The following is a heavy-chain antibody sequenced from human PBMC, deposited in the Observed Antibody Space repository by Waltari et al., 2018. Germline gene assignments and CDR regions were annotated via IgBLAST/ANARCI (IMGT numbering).Heavy chain of an antibody. CDR3: TTRSLVEGTDDVLDL. Sequence: EVQLVESGGGLVKPGGSLRLSCEASGFTFSNAWMKWVRQATGKGMGGVGGIKRGTEGGTTDYAAPVKGRFSVSRDDSKKMLYLEMNNLKTEDTAMYFCTTRSLVEGTDDVLDLWGRGTMAIVSS. J-gene: IGHJ3*01. D-gene: IGHD2-21*02. CDR1: GFTFSNAW. CDR2: IKRGTEGGTT. V-gene: IGHV3-15*01.